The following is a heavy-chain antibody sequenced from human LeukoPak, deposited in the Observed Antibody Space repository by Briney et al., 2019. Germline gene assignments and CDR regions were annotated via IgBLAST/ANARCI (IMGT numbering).Heavy chain of an antibody. D-gene: IGHD5-12*01. V-gene: IGHV4-39*07. CDR2: IYYSGST. J-gene: IGHJ4*02. Sequence: SETLSLTCTVSGGSISSSSYYWGWIRQPPGKGLEWIGSIYYSGSTYYNPSLKSRVTISVDTSKNQFSLKLSSVTAADTAVYYCAPRGRGFFDYWGQGTLVTVSS. CDR1: GGSISSSSYY. CDR3: APRGRGFFDY.